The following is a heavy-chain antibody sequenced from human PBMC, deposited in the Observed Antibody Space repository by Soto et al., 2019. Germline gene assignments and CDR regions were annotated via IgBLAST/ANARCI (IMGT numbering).Heavy chain of an antibody. CDR2: IYYSGST. Sequence: SETLSLTCTVSGGSISSYYWSWIRQPPGKGLEWIGYIYYSGSTNYNPSLKSRATISVDTSKNQFSLKLSSVTAADTAVYYCARVPRGGYYYDSSGAFDIWGQGTMVTVSS. CDR1: GGSISSYY. CDR3: ARVPRGGYYYDSSGAFDI. J-gene: IGHJ3*02. V-gene: IGHV4-59*01. D-gene: IGHD3-22*01.